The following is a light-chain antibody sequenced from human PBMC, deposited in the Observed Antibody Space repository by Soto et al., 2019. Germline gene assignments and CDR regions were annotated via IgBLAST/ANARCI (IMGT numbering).Light chain of an antibody. V-gene: IGKV3D-20*01. Sequence: EIVLTQSPATLSLSPGERATLSCGASQNVRSYLAWYQQKPGQAPRLLIYDVSNRATGIPDRFSGSGSGTDFTLTFSRLEPEDFAVYYCQQYGSSGTFGQGTKVDI. CDR1: QNVRSY. CDR3: QQYGSSGT. J-gene: IGKJ1*01. CDR2: DVS.